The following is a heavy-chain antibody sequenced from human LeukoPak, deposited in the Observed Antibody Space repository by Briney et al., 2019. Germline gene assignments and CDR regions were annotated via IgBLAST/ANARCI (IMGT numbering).Heavy chain of an antibody. CDR1: GFTFSSYS. CDR3: TKDPSHYGNN. CDR2: IGYDGTNK. Sequence: GGSLRLSCAASGFTFSSYSMNWVRQAPGKGLEWVAFIGYDGTNKYYADSVKGRFTISRDNSKNTLYLQMNSLRPEDTAMFYCTKDPSHYGNNWGQGTLVTVSS. J-gene: IGHJ4*02. V-gene: IGHV3-30*02. D-gene: IGHD4-11*01.